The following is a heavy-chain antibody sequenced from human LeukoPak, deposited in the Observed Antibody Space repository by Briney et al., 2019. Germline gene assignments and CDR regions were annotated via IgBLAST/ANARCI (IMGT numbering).Heavy chain of an antibody. CDR1: GGSIRGYY. D-gene: IGHD3-10*01. J-gene: IGHJ4*02. CDR3: ARGVDYYGSGSYPFDY. V-gene: IGHV4-59*01. Sequence: SETLSLTCNVSGGSIRGYYWSWIRQPPGKGLEWIGYIYSSGSTNYNPSLKSRVTMSVDTSKNQFSLKVSSVTAADTAVYYCARGVDYYGSGSYPFDYWGQGTLVTVSS. CDR2: IYSSGST.